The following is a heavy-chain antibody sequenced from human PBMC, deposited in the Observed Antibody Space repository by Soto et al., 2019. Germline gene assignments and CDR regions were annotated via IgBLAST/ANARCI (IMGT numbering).Heavy chain of an antibody. D-gene: IGHD2-15*01. V-gene: IGHV1-69*06. J-gene: IGHJ6*02. CDR3: ARDLVRYCSGGSCRKGDYYYYGMDV. Sequence: ASVKVSCKASGGTFSSYAISWVRQAPGQGLEWMGGIIPIFGTANYAQKFQGRVTITADKPTSTAYMELSSLRSEDTAVYYCARDLVRYCSGGSCRKGDYYYYGMDVWGQGTTVTVSS. CDR2: IIPIFGTA. CDR1: GGTFSSYA.